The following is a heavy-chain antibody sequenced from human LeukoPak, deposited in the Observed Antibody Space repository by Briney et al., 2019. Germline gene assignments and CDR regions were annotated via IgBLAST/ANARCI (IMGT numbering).Heavy chain of an antibody. V-gene: IGHV4-59*01. CDR3: VRENGIADDKATMGRDV. D-gene: IGHD4/OR15-4a*01. Sequence: SETLSLTCAVSGVSMSDFCWTWIRQPPGKGPEWIGGFYYSRSTSGSSYYNPALKSRVTISVDSSKKQFSLKLASVTAADAAVYYCVRENGIADDKATMGRDVWGKGTTVTVSS. CDR2: FYYSRST. J-gene: IGHJ6*04. CDR1: GVSMSDFC.